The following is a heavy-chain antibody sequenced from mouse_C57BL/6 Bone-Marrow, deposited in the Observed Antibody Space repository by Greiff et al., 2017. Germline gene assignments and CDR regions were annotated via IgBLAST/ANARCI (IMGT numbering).Heavy chain of an antibody. D-gene: IGHD2-3*01. Sequence: EVHLVESGAELVRPGASVKLSCTASGFNIQDYYMHWVKQRPEQGLEWIGRIDPEDGDTEYAPKFQGKATMTADTSSNTAYLQLSSLTSEDTAVYYCTIDGYWTWFAYWGQGTLVTVSA. CDR1: GFNIQDYY. J-gene: IGHJ3*01. V-gene: IGHV14-1*01. CDR3: TIDGYWTWFAY. CDR2: IDPEDGDT.